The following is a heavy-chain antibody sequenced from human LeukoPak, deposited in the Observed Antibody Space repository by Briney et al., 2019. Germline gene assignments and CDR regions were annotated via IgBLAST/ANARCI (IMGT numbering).Heavy chain of an antibody. J-gene: IGHJ4*02. CDR2: IYYSGST. CDR3: ASARGYSSGWRGFDY. Sequence: SETLSLTCTVSGGSISSGGYYWSWIRQHPGKGLEWIGYIYYSGSTYYNPSLKSRVTISVDTSKNQFSLKLSSVTAADPAVYYCASARGYSSGWRGFDYWGQGTLVTVSS. V-gene: IGHV4-31*03. CDR1: GGSISSGGYY. D-gene: IGHD6-19*01.